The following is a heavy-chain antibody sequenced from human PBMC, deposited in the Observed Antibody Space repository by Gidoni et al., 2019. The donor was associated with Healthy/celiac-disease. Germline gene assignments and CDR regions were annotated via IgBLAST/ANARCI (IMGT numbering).Heavy chain of an antibody. CDR2: IYYSGST. CDR3: ARGSHVTYYYDSSGYYSSWFDP. V-gene: IGHV4-61*01. CDR1: GGSVSRGRYY. J-gene: IGHJ5*02. Sequence: QVQLQESGPGLVKPSETLSLTCTVSGGSVSRGRYYWSWIRQPPGKGLEWIGYIYYSGSTNYNPSLKSRVTISVDTSKNQFSLKLSSVTAADTAVYYCARGSHVTYYYDSSGYYSSWFDPWGQGTLVTVSS. D-gene: IGHD3-22*01.